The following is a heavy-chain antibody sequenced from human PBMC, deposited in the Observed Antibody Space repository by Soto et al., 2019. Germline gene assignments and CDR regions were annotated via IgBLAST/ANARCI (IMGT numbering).Heavy chain of an antibody. CDR2: MNSDGRTT. J-gene: IGHJ4*02. V-gene: IGHV3-74*01. Sequence: GAASGFNFGNNWMHWVRQAPGKGLEWVSRMNSDGRTTNYADSVKGRFTVSRDNAKNTLYLQMNSLRAEDTAVYYCATAEVDYWGPGTLVTVSS. CDR3: ATAEVDY. CDR1: GFNFGNNW.